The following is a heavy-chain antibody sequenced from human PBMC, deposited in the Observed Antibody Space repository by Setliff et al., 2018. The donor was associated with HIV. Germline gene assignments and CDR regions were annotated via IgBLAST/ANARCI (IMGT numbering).Heavy chain of an antibody. Sequence: LSCAASGFTFSDYYMSWIRQAPGKGLEWISYISRGGRTKYYADSVKGRFTISRDNAKNSLYLQMNSLRAEDTTIYYCARQGNWEFDYWGQGTLVTVSS. CDR1: GFTFSDYY. CDR2: ISRGGRTK. CDR3: ARQGNWEFDY. J-gene: IGHJ4*02. D-gene: IGHD7-27*01. V-gene: IGHV3-11*04.